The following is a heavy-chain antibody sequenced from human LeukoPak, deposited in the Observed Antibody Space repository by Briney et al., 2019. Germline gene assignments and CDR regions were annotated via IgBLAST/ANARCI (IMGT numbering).Heavy chain of an antibody. CDR2: ISSSGSTI. D-gene: IGHD3-10*01. CDR3: AKTILLWFGELSRGYFDY. V-gene: IGHV3-11*01. J-gene: IGHJ4*02. Sequence: GGSLRLSCAASGFTFSDYYMSWIRQAPGKGLEWVSYISSSGSTIYYADSVQGRFTISRDNSKNTLYLQMNSLRAEDTAVYYCAKTILLWFGELSRGYFDYWGQGTLVTVSS. CDR1: GFTFSDYY.